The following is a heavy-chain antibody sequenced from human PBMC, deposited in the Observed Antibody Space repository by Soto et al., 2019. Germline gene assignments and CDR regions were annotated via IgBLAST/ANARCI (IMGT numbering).Heavy chain of an antibody. D-gene: IGHD2-15*01. CDR2: ISQSGNT. J-gene: IGHJ4*02. Sequence: SETLSLNCSTYSGSFSGYYWSWIRQPPGKGLEWIGEISQSGNTNYSPSLKSRITLSVDTSKTQFSLNLSSVAVADTAVYFCARKQAGYFSGIDYWGQGTLVTVSS. CDR1: SGSFSGYY. CDR3: ARKQAGYFSGIDY. V-gene: IGHV4-34*01.